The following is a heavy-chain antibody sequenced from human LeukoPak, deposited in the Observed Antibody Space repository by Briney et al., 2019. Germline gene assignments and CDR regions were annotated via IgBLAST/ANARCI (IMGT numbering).Heavy chain of an antibody. Sequence: GGSLRLSCAASGFTFSSYSMNWVRQAPGKGLEWVSSISSSSSYIYYADSVKGRFTISRDNAKNSLYLQMNSLRAEDTAVYYCARSITIFGVVISAFDIWGQGTMVTVSS. J-gene: IGHJ3*02. CDR2: ISSSSSYI. CDR1: GFTFSSYS. D-gene: IGHD3-3*01. V-gene: IGHV3-21*01. CDR3: ARSITIFGVVISAFDI.